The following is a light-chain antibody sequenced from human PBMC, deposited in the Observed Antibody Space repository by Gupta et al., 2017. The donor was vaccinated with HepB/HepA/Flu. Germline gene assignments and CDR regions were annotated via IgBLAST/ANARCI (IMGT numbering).Light chain of an antibody. CDR2: GAS. J-gene: IGKJ1*01. Sequence: DTQMTQSPSSLSASVGDRVTITCRASQSISNYLNWYQQKPGKAPKLLIYGASSLQSGVPSRFSGSGSGTDFTLTISSLQPEDFAIYSCQQSNSVPWTFGQGTKVEIK. V-gene: IGKV1-39*01. CDR1: QSISNY. CDR3: QQSNSVPWT.